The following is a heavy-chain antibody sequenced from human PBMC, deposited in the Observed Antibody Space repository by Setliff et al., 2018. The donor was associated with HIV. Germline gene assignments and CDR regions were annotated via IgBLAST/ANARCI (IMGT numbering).Heavy chain of an antibody. J-gene: IGHJ4*02. CDR3: ARSRPYNSALDY. Sequence: PGGSLRLSCAASGFTFSTYAMSWVRQAPGKGLEWVSVISGSGGSTFYADSVKGRFTLSRDNSKNTVYLQVGSLRPDDTAMYYCARSRPYNSALDYWGQGTLVTVSS. D-gene: IGHD6-25*01. CDR2: ISGSGGST. V-gene: IGHV3-23*01. CDR1: GFTFSTYA.